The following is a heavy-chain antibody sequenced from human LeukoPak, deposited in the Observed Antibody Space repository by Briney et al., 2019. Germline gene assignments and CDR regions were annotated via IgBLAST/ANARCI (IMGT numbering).Heavy chain of an antibody. CDR3: AEEVGASYYFDY. Sequence: SETLSLTCTVSGASISDYHWSWIRQPAGGGLEWIGRLYTSGDSNYSPSLKGRVTMSVDTSKNQFSLRLTSLTAADTAVYYCAEEVGASYYFDYWGQGTLVSVSS. D-gene: IGHD1-26*01. J-gene: IGHJ4*02. V-gene: IGHV4-4*07. CDR1: GASISDYH. CDR2: LYTSGDS.